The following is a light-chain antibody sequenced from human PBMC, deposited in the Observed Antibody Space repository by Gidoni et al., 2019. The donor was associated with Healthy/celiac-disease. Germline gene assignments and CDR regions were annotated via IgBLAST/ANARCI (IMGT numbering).Light chain of an antibody. J-gene: IGLJ3*02. CDR1: SSDVGGYNY. Sequence: QSALTQPRSVSGSPGQSVTISCTGTSSDVGGYNYVSFYQQHPGKAPKLMIYDVSKRPSGVPDRFSGSKSGNTASLTISGLQAEDEADYYCCSYAGSYTWVFGGGTKLTVL. V-gene: IGLV2-11*01. CDR3: CSYAGSYTWV. CDR2: DVS.